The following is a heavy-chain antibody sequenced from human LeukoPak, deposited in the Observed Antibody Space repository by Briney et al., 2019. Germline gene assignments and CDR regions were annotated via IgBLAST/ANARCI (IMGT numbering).Heavy chain of an antibody. Sequence: GGSLRLSCAASGFTFSSYAMHWVRQAPGKGLEWLAVIPSDGRDKYHADSVKGRFTVSRDNSKNTLYLHMNSLTPDDTAVYYCTNHWGQFDYWGQGALVIVSS. CDR3: TNHWGQFDY. CDR1: GFTFSSYA. CDR2: IPSDGRDK. D-gene: IGHD3-16*01. V-gene: IGHV3-30*04. J-gene: IGHJ4*02.